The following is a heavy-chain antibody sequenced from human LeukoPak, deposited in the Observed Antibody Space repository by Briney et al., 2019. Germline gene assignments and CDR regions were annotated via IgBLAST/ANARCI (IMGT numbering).Heavy chain of an antibody. CDR2: VDYSGSP. CDR1: SGSISSYY. V-gene: IGHV4-59*08. D-gene: IGHD6-13*01. CDR3: ARHGVSWTFDY. Sequence: SETLSLTCTVSSGSISSYYWSWIRQPPGRGLEWIGFVDYSGSPYYNLSLKSRVTISVDTSKNQFSLRLRSVTAADTAVYYCARHGVSWTFDYWGQGTLVTVSS. J-gene: IGHJ4*02.